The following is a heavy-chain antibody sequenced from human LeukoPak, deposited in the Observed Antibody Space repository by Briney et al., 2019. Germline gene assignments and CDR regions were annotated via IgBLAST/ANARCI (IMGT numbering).Heavy chain of an antibody. CDR2: INHSGST. V-gene: IGHV4-34*01. Sequence: SETLSLTCAVYGGSSSGYYWSWIRQPPGKGLEWIGEINHSGSTNYNPSLKSRVTISVDTSKNQFSLKLSSVTAADTAVYYCARGGYSYGDHDYWGQGTLVTVSS. CDR3: ARGGYSYGDHDY. J-gene: IGHJ4*02. CDR1: GGSSSGYY. D-gene: IGHD5-18*01.